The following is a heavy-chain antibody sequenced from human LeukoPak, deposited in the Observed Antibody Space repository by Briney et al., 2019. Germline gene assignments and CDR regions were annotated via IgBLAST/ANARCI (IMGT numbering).Heavy chain of an antibody. CDR1: GFTFSNAW. J-gene: IGHJ4*02. CDR3: AKDRGYDSSGYYSIFDY. V-gene: IGHV3-15*01. D-gene: IGHD3-22*01. CDR2: IKSKTDGGTT. Sequence: GGSLRLSCAASGFTFSNAWMSWVRQAPGKGLEWVGRIKSKTDGGTTDYAAPVKGRFTISRDNSKNTLYLQMNSLRAEDTAVYYCAKDRGYDSSGYYSIFDYWGQGTLVTVSS.